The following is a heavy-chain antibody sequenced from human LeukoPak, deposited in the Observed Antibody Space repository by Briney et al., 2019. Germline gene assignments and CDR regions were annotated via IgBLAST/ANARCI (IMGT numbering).Heavy chain of an antibody. V-gene: IGHV3-48*04. Sequence: GGSLRLSCAASGFTLTSDSMNWVRQAPGKGLEWISYISSGATTTYYADSVKGRFTISRDNAGNSLYLQINSLRVDDTAVYYCAKGTVGAKYWGQGTLVTVSS. CDR2: ISSGATTT. CDR3: AKGTVGAKY. CDR1: GFTLTSDS. D-gene: IGHD1-26*01. J-gene: IGHJ1*01.